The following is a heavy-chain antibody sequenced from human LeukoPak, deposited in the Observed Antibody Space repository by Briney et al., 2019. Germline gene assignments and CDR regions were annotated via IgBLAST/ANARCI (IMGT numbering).Heavy chain of an antibody. V-gene: IGHV4-39*01. D-gene: IGHD1-26*01. CDR2: IYYSGST. CDR3: ARLRGLGGSYFAFDI. CDR1: GGSISSRSYY. Sequence: KPSETLSLTCTVSGGSISSRSYYWGWIRPPPGKGLELIGTIYYSGSTYYNPSLMSRVTISVDTSKNQFSLKLSAVTAADTAVFYCARLRGLGGSYFAFDIWGQGTMVTVSS. J-gene: IGHJ3*02.